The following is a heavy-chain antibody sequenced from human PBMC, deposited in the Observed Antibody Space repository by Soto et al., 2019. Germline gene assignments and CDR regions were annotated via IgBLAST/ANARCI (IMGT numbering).Heavy chain of an antibody. D-gene: IGHD1-26*01. CDR1: GGSISSSNW. V-gene: IGHV4-4*02. J-gene: IGHJ4*02. Sequence: PSETLSLTCAVSGGSISSSNWWSWVRQPPGRGLEWIGEIYHSGSTNYNPSLKSRVTMSADKSKNQFSLKLTSVTAADTAVYYCARDRHAGRPLDNWGQGTLVTVSS. CDR3: ARDRHAGRPLDN. CDR2: IYHSGST.